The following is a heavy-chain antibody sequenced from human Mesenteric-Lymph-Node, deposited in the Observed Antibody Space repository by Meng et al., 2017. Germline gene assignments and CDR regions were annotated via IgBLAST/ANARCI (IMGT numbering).Heavy chain of an antibody. J-gene: IGHJ4*02. Sequence: GGSLRLSCAASGNFAIWWVRQAPGKGLEWVSYISGSGSDPSFAESVKGRFSISRDSSKNTVYLQMSNLRGDDTAVYYRAKLAVRFQYGGIDYWGQGTLVTVSS. CDR1: GNFA. CDR3: AKLAVRFQYGGIDY. D-gene: IGHD2-15*01. CDR2: ISGSGSDP. V-gene: IGHV3-23*01.